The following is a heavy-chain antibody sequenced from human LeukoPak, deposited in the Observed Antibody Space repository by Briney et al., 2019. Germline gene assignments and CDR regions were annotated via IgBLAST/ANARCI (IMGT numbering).Heavy chain of an antibody. V-gene: IGHV1-69*04. J-gene: IGHJ4*02. D-gene: IGHD3-22*01. CDR3: ARDPYYYDSSGYYREYYFDS. CDR1: GYTFTSYG. Sequence: ASVKVSCKASGYTFTSYGISWVRQAPGQGLEWMGRIIPILGIVKYAQKFQGRVTITADKSTSTAYMELSSLRSEDTAVYYCARDPYYYDSSGYYREYYFDSWGQGTLVTVSS. CDR2: IIPILGIV.